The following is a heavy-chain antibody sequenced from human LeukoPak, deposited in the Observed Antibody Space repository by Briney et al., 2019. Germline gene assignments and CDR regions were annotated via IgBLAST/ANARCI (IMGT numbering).Heavy chain of an antibody. V-gene: IGHV4-39*07. CDR1: GGSIRSSSHY. CDR2: IYYSGST. D-gene: IGHD6-13*01. Sequence: ASETLSLTCTVSGGSIRSSSHYWGWIRQPPGKGLEWIVSIYYSGSTYYNPSLKSRVTISVDTSKNQFSLKLSSVTAADTAVYYCARRYGRCIIYIAAAGTFDYWGQGTLVTVSS. CDR3: ARRYGRCIIYIAAAGTFDY. J-gene: IGHJ4*02.